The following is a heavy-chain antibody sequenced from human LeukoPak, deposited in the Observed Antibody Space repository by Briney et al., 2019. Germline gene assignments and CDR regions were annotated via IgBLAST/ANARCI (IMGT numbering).Heavy chain of an antibody. D-gene: IGHD3-22*01. V-gene: IGHV4-59*01. CDR1: GGPIGSFH. J-gene: IGHJ6*03. Sequence: SQTLSLTCTVSGGPIGSFHCSWIRQPPGKGLEWIGYFYCTGTTNYNPSLKSRVTISVDTSQNQFSLKMNSVTAADTAVYYCTTDQYHFDRDYFNYYMDVWGKGTTVTVPS. CDR2: FYCTGTT. CDR3: TTDQYHFDRDYFNYYMDV.